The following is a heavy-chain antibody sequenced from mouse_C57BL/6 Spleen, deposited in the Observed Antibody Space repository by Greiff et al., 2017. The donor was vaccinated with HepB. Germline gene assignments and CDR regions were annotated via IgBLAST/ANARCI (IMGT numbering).Heavy chain of an antibody. J-gene: IGHJ2*01. CDR3: ARSDDSLYYFDY. CDR1: GYTFTSYW. CDR2: IDPSDSYT. V-gene: IGHV1-69*01. D-gene: IGHD2-4*01. Sequence: QVQLKQPGAELVMPGASVKLSCKASGYTFTSYWMHWVKQRPGQGLEWIGEIDPSDSYTNYNQKFKGKSTLTVDKSSSTAYMQLSSLTSEDSAVYYCARSDDSLYYFDYWGQGTTLTVSS.